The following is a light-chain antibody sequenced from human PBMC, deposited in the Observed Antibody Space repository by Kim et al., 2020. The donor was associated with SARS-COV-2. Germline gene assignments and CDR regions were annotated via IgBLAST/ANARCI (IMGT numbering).Light chain of an antibody. Sequence: DIQLTQSPSFLSASVGDRVTITCRASQGISSYLAWYQQKPGKAPKLVISASSTLESGVPSRFSGSGSGTEFTLTISSLQPEDFATYYCQQLYNYPRTFGQGTKVDIK. V-gene: IGKV1-9*01. J-gene: IGKJ1*01. CDR1: QGISSY. CDR3: QQLYNYPRT. CDR2: ASS.